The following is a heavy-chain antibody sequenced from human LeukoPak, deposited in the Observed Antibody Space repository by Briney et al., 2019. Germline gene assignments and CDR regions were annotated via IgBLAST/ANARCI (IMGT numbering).Heavy chain of an antibody. V-gene: IGHV1-2*02. CDR2: INPNSGGT. Sequence: ASVKVSCKASGYTFTGYYMHWVRQAPGQGLEWMGWINPNSGGTNYAQKFQGRVTITRNTSINTAYMELSSLRSEDTAVYYCARGLRSISLGVYYYYMDVWGKGTTVTVSS. D-gene: IGHD3-10*01. CDR3: ARGLRSISLGVYYYYMDV. CDR1: GYTFTGYY. J-gene: IGHJ6*03.